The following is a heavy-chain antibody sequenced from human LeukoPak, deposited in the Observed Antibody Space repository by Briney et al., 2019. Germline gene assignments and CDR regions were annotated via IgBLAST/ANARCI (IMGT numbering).Heavy chain of an antibody. D-gene: IGHD4-23*01. J-gene: IGHJ6*03. CDR2: ISAYNGNT. CDR1: GYTFTSYG. V-gene: IGHV1-18*01. Sequence: GASVKVSCKASGYTFTSYGISWVRQAPGQGLEWMGWISAYNGNTNYAQKLQGRVTMTTDTSTSTAYMELSSLRSEDTAVYYCARDHRGVYGGNSFYYYYYMDVWGKGTTVTVSS. CDR3: ARDHRGVYGGNSFYYYYYMDV.